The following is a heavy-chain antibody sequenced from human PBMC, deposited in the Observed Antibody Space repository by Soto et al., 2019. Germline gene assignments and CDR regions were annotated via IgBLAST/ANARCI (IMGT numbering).Heavy chain of an antibody. D-gene: IGHD5-12*01. Sequence: GGSLRLSCAASGFTFSSYSMNWVRQAPGKGLEWVSYISSSSSTIYYADSVKGRFTISRDNAKNSLYLQMNSLRAEDTAVYYCASPGGYSGYDYYFDYWGQGTLVTVSS. CDR1: GFTFSSYS. CDR2: ISSSSSTI. CDR3: ASPGGYSGYDYYFDY. J-gene: IGHJ4*02. V-gene: IGHV3-48*01.